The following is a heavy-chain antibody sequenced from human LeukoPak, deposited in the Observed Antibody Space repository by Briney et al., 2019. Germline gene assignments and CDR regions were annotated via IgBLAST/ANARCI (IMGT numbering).Heavy chain of an antibody. CDR3: ARHSRSAHVDY. J-gene: IGHJ4*02. Sequence: PSETLSLTCAVYGGSFSSYYWGWIRQPPGKGLEWIGSIYYSGSTYYNPSLKSRVTISVDTSKNQFSLKLSSVTAADTAVYYCARHSRSAHVDYWGQGTLVTVSS. CDR1: GGSFSSYY. CDR2: IYYSGST. V-gene: IGHV4-39*01.